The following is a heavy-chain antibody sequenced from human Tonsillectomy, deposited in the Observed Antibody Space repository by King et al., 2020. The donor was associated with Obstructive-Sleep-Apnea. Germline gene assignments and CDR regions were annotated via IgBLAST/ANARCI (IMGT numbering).Heavy chain of an antibody. J-gene: IGHJ4*02. CDR1: GGSFSGYY. D-gene: IGHD3-22*01. CDR3: ARFGDSSGYYRRLFDY. CDR2: INHSGST. Sequence: VQLQQWGAGLLKPSETLSLTCAVYGGSFSGYYWSWIRQPPGKGLEWIGEINHSGSTNYNPSLKSRVTISVDTSKNQFSLKLSSVTAADTAVYYCARFGDSSGYYRRLFDYWGQGTLVTVSS. V-gene: IGHV4-34*01.